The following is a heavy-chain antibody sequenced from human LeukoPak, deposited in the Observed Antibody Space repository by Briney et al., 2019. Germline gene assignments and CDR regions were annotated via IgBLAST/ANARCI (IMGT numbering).Heavy chain of an antibody. CDR2: IYTSGST. D-gene: IGHD3-10*01. CDR1: GGSISSYY. J-gene: IGHJ5*02. Sequence: SETLSLTCTVSGGSISSYYWSWIRQPAGKGLEWIGRIYTSGSTNYNPSLKSRVTMSVDTSKNQFSLKLSSVTAADTAVYYCARGRRITMVRGALGWFDPWGQGTLVTVSS. CDR3: ARGRRITMVRGALGWFDP. V-gene: IGHV4-4*07.